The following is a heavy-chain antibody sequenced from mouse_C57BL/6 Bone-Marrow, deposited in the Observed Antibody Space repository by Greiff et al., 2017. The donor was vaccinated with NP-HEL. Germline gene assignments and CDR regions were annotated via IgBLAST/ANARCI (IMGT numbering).Heavy chain of an antibody. Sequence: VQLQQSGAELARPGASVKMSCKASGYTFTSYTMHWVKQRPGQGLEWIGYINPSSGYTKYNQKFKDKATLTADKSSSTAYMQLSSLTSEDSAVYYCARDHSNHVGAMDYWGQGTSVTVSS. CDR3: ARDHSNHVGAMDY. V-gene: IGHV1-4*01. J-gene: IGHJ4*01. CDR2: INPSSGYT. D-gene: IGHD2-5*01. CDR1: GYTFTSYT.